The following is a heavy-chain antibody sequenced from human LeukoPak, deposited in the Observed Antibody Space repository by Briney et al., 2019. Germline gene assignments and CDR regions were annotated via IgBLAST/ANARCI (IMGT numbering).Heavy chain of an antibody. CDR2: ISSSGSTI. Sequence: GGSLRLSCAASGFTFSDYYMSWIRQAPGKGLGWVSYISSSGSTIYYADSVKGRFTISRDNAKNSLYLQMNSLRAEDTAVYYCAREALKLGAVAAERSDYWGQGTLVTVSS. CDR1: GFTFSDYY. D-gene: IGHD6-19*01. V-gene: IGHV3-11*04. J-gene: IGHJ4*02. CDR3: AREALKLGAVAAERSDY.